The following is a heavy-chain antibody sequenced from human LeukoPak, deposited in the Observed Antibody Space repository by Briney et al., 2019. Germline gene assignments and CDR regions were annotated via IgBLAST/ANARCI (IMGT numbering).Heavy chain of an antibody. CDR1: GYTFTSYY. D-gene: IGHD3-16*01. J-gene: IGHJ3*02. CDR3: ARNLRAYDAFDI. CDR2: INPSGGST. V-gene: IGHV1-46*01. Sequence: ASVKVSCKASGYTFTSYYMHWVRQAPGQGPEWMGIINPSGGSTSYAQKFQGRVTMTRDTSTSTVYMELSSLRSEDTAVYYCARNLRAYDAFDIWGQGTMVTVSS.